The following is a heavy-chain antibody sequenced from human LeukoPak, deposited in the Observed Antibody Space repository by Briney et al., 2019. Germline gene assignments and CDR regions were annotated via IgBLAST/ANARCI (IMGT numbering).Heavy chain of an antibody. J-gene: IGHJ4*02. Sequence: TSETLSLTCTVSGDYISSSNYYWGWIRQPPEKGLEWIGEINHSGSTNYNPSLKSRVTISVDTSKNQFSLKLSSVTAADTAVYYCARPFPDYGSGSRPFGRWGQGTLVTVSS. D-gene: IGHD3-10*01. CDR1: GDYISSSNYY. CDR3: ARPFPDYGSGSRPFGR. CDR2: INHSGST. V-gene: IGHV4-39*07.